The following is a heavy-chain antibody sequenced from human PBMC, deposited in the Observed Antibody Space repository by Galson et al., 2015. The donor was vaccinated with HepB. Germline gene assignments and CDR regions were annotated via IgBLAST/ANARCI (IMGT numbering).Heavy chain of an antibody. CDR3: ARVSGWDQFDY. J-gene: IGHJ4*02. CDR1: GFTFSSNW. D-gene: IGHD6-19*01. V-gene: IGHV3-48*02. Sequence: SLRLSCAASGFTFSSNWMSWVRQAPGKGLEWVSYISGSSSTIYYADSVRGRFTISRDNAKNSVYLQMGSLRDEDTAVYYCARVSGWDQFDYWGQGTLVTVSS. CDR2: ISGSSSTI.